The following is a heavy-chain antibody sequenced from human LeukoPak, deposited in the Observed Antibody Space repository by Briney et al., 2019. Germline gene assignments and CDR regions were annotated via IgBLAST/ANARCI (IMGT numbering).Heavy chain of an antibody. CDR2: IFHSGDT. J-gene: IGHJ5*02. CDR3: ARDLRGSSGWFNWFDP. Sequence: SETLSLTCTISGGSIDTYNYYWGWIRQPPGKGLEWIGNIFHSGDTQYNPSLQSRVTISVDTSKNQFSLKLSSVTAADTAVYYCARDLRGSSGWFNWFDPWGQGTLVTVSS. V-gene: IGHV4-39*07. D-gene: IGHD6-19*01. CDR1: GGSIDTYNYY.